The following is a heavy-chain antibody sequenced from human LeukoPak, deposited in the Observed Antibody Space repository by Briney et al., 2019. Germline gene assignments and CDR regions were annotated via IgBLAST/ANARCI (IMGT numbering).Heavy chain of an antibody. CDR3: ARENYYDSNNWFDP. J-gene: IGHJ5*02. CDR2: IIPIFGTA. V-gene: IGHV1-69*13. Sequence: SVKVSCKASGGTFSSYAISWVRQAPGQGLEWMGGIIPIFGTANYAQKFQGRVTITADESTSTAYMELSSLRSEDTAVYYCARENYYDSNNWFDPWGQGTLVTVSS. CDR1: GGTFSSYA. D-gene: IGHD3-22*01.